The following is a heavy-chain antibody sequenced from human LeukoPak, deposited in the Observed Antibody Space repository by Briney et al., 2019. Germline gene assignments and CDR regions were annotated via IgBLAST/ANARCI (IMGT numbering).Heavy chain of an antibody. CDR1: GYTFTGYY. CDR2: INPNSGGT. CDR3: ARVHYYYGPGSHTFDI. J-gene: IGHJ3*02. Sequence: RASVKVSCKASGYTFTGYYMHWVRQAPGQGLEWMGRINPNSGGTNYAQKFQGRVTMTRDTSISTAYMELSRLRSDDTAVYYCARVHYYYGPGSHTFDIWGQGTMVTVSS. D-gene: IGHD3-10*01. V-gene: IGHV1-2*06.